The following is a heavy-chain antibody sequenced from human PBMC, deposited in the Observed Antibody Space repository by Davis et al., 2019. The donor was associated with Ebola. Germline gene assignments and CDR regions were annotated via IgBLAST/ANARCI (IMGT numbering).Heavy chain of an antibody. D-gene: IGHD3-3*01. CDR1: GGSFSGYY. CDR2: INHSGST. J-gene: IGHJ6*02. CDR3: ARTPRYYDFWSGNLDYYYYYGMDV. V-gene: IGHV4-34*01. Sequence: SETLSLTCAVYGGSFSGYYWSWIRQPPGKGLEWIGEINHSGSTNYNPSLKSRVTISVDTSKNQFSLKLSSVTAADTAVYYCARTPRYYDFWSGNLDYYYYYGMDVWGQGTTVTVSS.